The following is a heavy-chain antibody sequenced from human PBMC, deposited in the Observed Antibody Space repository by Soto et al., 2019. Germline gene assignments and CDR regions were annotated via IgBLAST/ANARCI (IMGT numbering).Heavy chain of an antibody. CDR1: GGSISSSNW. D-gene: IGHD2-15*01. CDR3: ASLLYCSGGSCYDYYYGMDV. J-gene: IGHJ6*02. Sequence: QVQLQESGPGLVKPSGTLSLTCAVSGGSISSSNWWSWVRQPPGKGLEWIGEIYHSGSTNYNPSLKSRVTISVDKSKNPFSLKLSSVTAADTAVYYCASLLYCSGGSCYDYYYGMDVWGQGTTVTVSS. CDR2: IYHSGST. V-gene: IGHV4-4*02.